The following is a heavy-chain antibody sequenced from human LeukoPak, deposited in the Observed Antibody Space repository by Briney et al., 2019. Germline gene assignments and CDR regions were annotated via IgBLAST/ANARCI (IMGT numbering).Heavy chain of an antibody. J-gene: IGHJ4*02. CDR1: GFTFSSYW. CDR2: IKQDGSEK. D-gene: IGHD3-22*01. CDR3: ARSRTYYYDSSGYP. Sequence: GGSLRLSCAASGFTFSSYWMSWVRQAPGKGLEWVANIKQDGSEKYYVDSVKGRFTISRDNAKNSLYLQVNSLRAEDTAVYYCARSRTYYYDSSGYPWGQGTLVTVSS. V-gene: IGHV3-7*01.